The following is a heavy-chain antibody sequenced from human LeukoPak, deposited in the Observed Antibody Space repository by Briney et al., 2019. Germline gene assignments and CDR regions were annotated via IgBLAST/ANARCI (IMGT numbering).Heavy chain of an antibody. Sequence: GGSLRLSCAASGFTFSSYIMHWVRQAPGKGLEWVAVILYDGSNKYYADSVKGRFTISRDNSKNTLYLQMNSLRAEDTAVYYCAIPSGSYRHVDHWGQGTLVTVSS. CDR2: ILYDGSNK. CDR1: GFTFSSYI. J-gene: IGHJ4*02. D-gene: IGHD1-26*01. V-gene: IGHV3-30-3*01. CDR3: AIPSGSYRHVDH.